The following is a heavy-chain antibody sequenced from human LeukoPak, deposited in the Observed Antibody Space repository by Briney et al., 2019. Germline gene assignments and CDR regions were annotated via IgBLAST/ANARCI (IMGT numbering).Heavy chain of an antibody. Sequence: GESLRISWQGSGYSSTSYCISWVRQMPGKGRGWMGRIDPSDSYTNYSPSFQGDVTISADKSISTAYLQWSSLKASDTAMYYCATGSTMVRGVIGYWGQGTLVTVSS. CDR3: ATGSTMVRGVIGY. CDR2: IDPSDSYT. J-gene: IGHJ4*02. CDR1: GYSSTSYC. D-gene: IGHD3-10*01. V-gene: IGHV5-10-1*01.